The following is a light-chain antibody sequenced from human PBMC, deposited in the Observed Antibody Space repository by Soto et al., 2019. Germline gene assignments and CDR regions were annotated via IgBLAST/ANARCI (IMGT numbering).Light chain of an antibody. Sequence: EIVLTQSPATLSLSPGERATLSCRASQSVSSYFAWYQQKPGQAPRLLIYDASNRATGVPARFSGSGSGTDFTLTISSLEPEDFAVYYCQQRSNWPPKYTFGQGTKVDI. CDR1: QSVSSY. CDR3: QQRSNWPPKYT. V-gene: IGKV3-11*01. CDR2: DAS. J-gene: IGKJ2*01.